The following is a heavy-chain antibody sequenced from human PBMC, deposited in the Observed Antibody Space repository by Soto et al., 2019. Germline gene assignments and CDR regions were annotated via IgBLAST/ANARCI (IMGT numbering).Heavy chain of an antibody. Sequence: QVQLVQSGAEVKKPGSSVKVSCKASGDTFSSYAISWVRQAPGQGLEWMGGIIPIFGTANYAQKFQGRVTITADESTSTAYMELSSLRSEDTAVYYCARGEGGTTVTIYYYYGMDVWGQGTTVTVSS. CDR1: GDTFSSYA. J-gene: IGHJ6*02. CDR3: ARGEGGTTVTIYYYYGMDV. D-gene: IGHD4-4*01. CDR2: IIPIFGTA. V-gene: IGHV1-69*01.